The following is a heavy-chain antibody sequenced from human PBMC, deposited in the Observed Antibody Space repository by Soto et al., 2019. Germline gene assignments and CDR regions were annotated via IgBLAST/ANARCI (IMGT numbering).Heavy chain of an antibody. J-gene: IGHJ6*02. CDR3: ARVRGYSSSWNIYYYYGMDV. CDR1: GGSISSYY. Sequence: SETLSLTCTVSGGSISSYYWSWIRQPPGKGLEWIGYIYYSGSTNYNPSLKSRVTISVDTSKNQFSLKLSSVTAADTAVYYCARVRGYSSSWNIYYYYGMDVWGQGTTVTVS. CDR2: IYYSGST. V-gene: IGHV4-59*01. D-gene: IGHD6-13*01.